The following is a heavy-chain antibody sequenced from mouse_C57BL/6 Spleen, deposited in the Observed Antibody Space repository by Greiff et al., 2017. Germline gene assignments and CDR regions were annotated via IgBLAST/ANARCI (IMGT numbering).Heavy chain of an antibody. J-gene: IGHJ2*01. CDR1: GYTFTSYW. D-gene: IGHD4-1*02. CDR2: IDPSDSYT. Sequence: QVQLQQPGAELVRPGTSVKLSCKASGYTFTSYWMHWVKQRPGQGLEWIGVIDPSDSYTNYNQKFKGKATLTVDTSSSTAYMQLSSLTSEDSAVYDCASSSTGPDYWGQGTTLTVSS. CDR3: ASSSTGPDY. V-gene: IGHV1-59*01.